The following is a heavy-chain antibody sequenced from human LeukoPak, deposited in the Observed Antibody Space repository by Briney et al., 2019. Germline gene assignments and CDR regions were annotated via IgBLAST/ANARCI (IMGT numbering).Heavy chain of an antibody. V-gene: IGHV4-34*01. CDR2: INHSGST. CDR3: ARGGIYDSSGYYSPPSYYFDY. J-gene: IGHJ4*02. D-gene: IGHD3-22*01. CDR1: GGSFSGYY. Sequence: PSETLSLTCAVYGGSFSGYYWSWIRQPPGKGLEWIGEINHSGSTNYNPSLKSRVTISVDTSKNQFSLKLSSVTAADTAVYYCARGGIYDSSGYYSPPSYYFDYWGQGTLVTVSS.